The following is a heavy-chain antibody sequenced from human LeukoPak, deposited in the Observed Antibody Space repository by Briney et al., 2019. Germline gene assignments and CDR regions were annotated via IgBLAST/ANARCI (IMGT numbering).Heavy chain of an antibody. CDR1: GGSFSGYY. CDR3: ARGGGYCSSTSCYNNWFDP. CDR2: ITSSSNYI. Sequence: PSETLSLTCAVYGGSFSGYYWSWIRQPPGKGLEWVSSITSSSNYIYYADSVKGRFTISRDNAKNSLNLQMNSLRAEDTAVYYCARGGGYCSSTSCYNNWFDPWGQGTLVTVSS. V-gene: IGHV3-21*01. D-gene: IGHD2-2*02. J-gene: IGHJ5*02.